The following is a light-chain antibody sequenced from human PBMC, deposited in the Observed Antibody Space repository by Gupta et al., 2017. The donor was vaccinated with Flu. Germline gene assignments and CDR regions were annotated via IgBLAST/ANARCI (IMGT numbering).Light chain of an antibody. CDR3: LQPNNYPSS. Sequence: IQMPRSPSSLPASVGDRVTITCRASQGVGSNLCWYQQIPGKAPKRLIYSTSTLDGGVPSRFSGGGSGTEFTLTISSLQPEDFATYYCLQPNNYPSSFGQGTRLEIK. CDR1: QGVGSN. CDR2: STS. V-gene: IGKV1-17*01. J-gene: IGKJ2*03.